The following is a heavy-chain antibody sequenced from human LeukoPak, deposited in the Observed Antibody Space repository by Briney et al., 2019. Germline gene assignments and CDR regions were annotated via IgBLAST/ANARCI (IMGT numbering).Heavy chain of an antibody. D-gene: IGHD2-21*02. Sequence: SETLSLTCTVSGGSISSYYWSWIRQPPGKGLEWIGHIYYSGSTNYNASLKSRVTISVDTSKNQYSLILTSVTTADTAVYYCARGGPTVTAYSSWDSWGQGTLVTVSS. J-gene: IGHJ4*02. CDR1: GGSISSYY. CDR3: ARGGPTVTAYSSWDS. V-gene: IGHV4-59*01. CDR2: IYYSGST.